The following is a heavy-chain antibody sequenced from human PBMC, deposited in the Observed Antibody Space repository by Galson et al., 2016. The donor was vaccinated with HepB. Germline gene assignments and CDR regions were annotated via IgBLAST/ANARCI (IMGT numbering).Heavy chain of an antibody. CDR1: GDSVSSDSAA. D-gene: IGHD1-14*01. Sequence: CAISGDSVSSDSAAWNWIRQSPSRGLEWLGRTFYRSKWYTEYAVSVRSRLTISPDTSKNQFSLHLNSVTPEDSAVYYCVKGDVGIADKNWFDPWGQGTLVTVSS. J-gene: IGHJ5*02. CDR3: VKGDVGIADKNWFDP. V-gene: IGHV6-1*01. CDR2: TFYRSKWYT.